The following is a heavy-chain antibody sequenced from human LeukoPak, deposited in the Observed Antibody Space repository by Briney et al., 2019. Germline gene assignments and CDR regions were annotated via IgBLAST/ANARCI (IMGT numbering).Heavy chain of an antibody. CDR3: ARVALKYCSSTSCYAGDY. V-gene: IGHV3-21*01. Sequence: GGSLRLSCAASGFTFSSYSTNWVRQAPGKGLEWVSSISSSSSYIYYADSVKGRFTISRDNAKNSLYLQMNSLRAEDTAVYYCARVALKYCSSTSCYAGDYWGQGTLVTVSS. CDR1: GFTFSSYS. D-gene: IGHD2-2*01. CDR2: ISSSSSYI. J-gene: IGHJ4*02.